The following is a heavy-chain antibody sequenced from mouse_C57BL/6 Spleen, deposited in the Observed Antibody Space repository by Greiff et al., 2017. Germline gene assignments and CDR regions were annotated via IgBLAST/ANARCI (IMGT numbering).Heavy chain of an antibody. CDR3: AREKRGGAMDY. V-gene: IGHV3-6*01. Sequence: VQLQQSGPGLVKPSQSLSLTCSVTGYSITSGYYWNWIRQFPGNKLEWMGYISYDGSNNYNPSPKNRISITRDPSKNQFFLKLNSVTTEDTATYYCAREKRGGAMDYGGQGTSVTVSS. CDR1: GYSITSGYY. CDR2: ISYDGSN. J-gene: IGHJ4*01.